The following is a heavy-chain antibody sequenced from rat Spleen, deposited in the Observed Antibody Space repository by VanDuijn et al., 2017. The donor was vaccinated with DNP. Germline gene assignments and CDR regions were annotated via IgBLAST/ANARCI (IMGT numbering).Heavy chain of an antibody. V-gene: IGHV3-3*01. D-gene: IGHD1-7*01. CDR1: GYSIISSYR. CDR2: MNSVGST. J-gene: IGHJ2*01. Sequence: VQLQESGPGLVKPSQSLSLTCSVTGYSIISSYRWHWIRKSPGNKLEWLGYMNSVGSTNYSPSLKSRISITRDTSRNHFFLHLISVTTEDTATYYCARWTRYFDYWGQGVMVTVSS. CDR3: ARWTRYFDY.